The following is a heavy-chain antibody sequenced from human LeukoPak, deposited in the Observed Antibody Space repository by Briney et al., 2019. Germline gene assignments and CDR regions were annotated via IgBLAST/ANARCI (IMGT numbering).Heavy chain of an antibody. Sequence: GGSLRLSCAASGFTFSSYWMHWVRQAPGRGLVWVSRVNSDGSSTSYADSVKGRFTISRDNAKNTLYLQMNSLRADDTAVYYCARDNSGWSGYYWGQGTLVTVSS. CDR2: VNSDGSST. CDR1: GFTFSSYW. J-gene: IGHJ4*02. D-gene: IGHD6-19*01. V-gene: IGHV3-74*01. CDR3: ARDNSGWSGYY.